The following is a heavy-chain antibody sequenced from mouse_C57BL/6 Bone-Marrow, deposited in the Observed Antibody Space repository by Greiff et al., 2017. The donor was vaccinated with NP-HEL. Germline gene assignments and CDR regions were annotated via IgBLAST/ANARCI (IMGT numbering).Heavy chain of an antibody. CDR1: GYTFTDYE. CDR2: IDPETGGT. D-gene: IGHD1-1*01. Sequence: QVQLQQSGAELVRPGASVTLSCKASGYTFTDYEIHWVKQTPVHGLEWIGAIDPETGGTAYNQKFKGKAILTADKSSSTAYMELRSLTSEDSAVYYCTSLLLLYAMDYWGQGTSVTVSS. CDR3: TSLLLLYAMDY. J-gene: IGHJ4*01. V-gene: IGHV1-15*01.